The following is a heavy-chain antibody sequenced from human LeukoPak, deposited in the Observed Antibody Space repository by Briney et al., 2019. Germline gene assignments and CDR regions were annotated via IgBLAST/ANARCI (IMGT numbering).Heavy chain of an antibody. J-gene: IGHJ3*02. V-gene: IGHV6-1*01. D-gene: IGHD1-1*01. CDR2: TYYRSKWFN. Sequence: SQTLSLTCAIYGDSVSGNNVAWNWIRQSPSRGLEWLGRTYYRSKWFNDYAVSVKSRMSINPDTSKNQFSLHLSSVTPEDTAVYYCAREYTDAFDIWGQGTMVTVSS. CDR1: GDSVSGNNVA. CDR3: AREYTDAFDI.